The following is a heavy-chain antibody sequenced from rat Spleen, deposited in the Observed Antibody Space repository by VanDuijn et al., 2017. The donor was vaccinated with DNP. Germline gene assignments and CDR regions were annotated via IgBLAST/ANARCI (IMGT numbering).Heavy chain of an antibody. CDR3: ARLPITTVADY. Sequence: EVKLVESGGGLVQPGRSLKLSCAASGFNFNDYWMGWVRQAPGKGLEWVASISNTGDNTYYSDSVKGRFSLSRENAKSTLYLQVNSLRSEDTATYYCARLPITTVADYWGQGVMVTVSS. J-gene: IGHJ2*01. V-gene: IGHV5-31*01. D-gene: IGHD1-1*01. CDR1: GFNFNDYW. CDR2: ISNTGDNT.